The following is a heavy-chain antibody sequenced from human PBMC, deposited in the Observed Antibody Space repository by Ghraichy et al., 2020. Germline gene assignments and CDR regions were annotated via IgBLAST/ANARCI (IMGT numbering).Heavy chain of an antibody. CDR2: ISYDGSKK. CDR3: AREYKTYYDFWSGYYPPGDWFDT. J-gene: IGHJ5*02. Sequence: GGSLRLSCAASGFIFSDYATHWVRQAPGKGLEWVAVISYDGSKKNYADSVKGRLTISRDNSKNTLYLQMNSLKAEDMAVYYCAREYKTYYDFWSGYYPPGDWFDTWGQGTLVTVSS. D-gene: IGHD3-3*01. CDR1: GFIFSDYA. V-gene: IGHV3-30*04.